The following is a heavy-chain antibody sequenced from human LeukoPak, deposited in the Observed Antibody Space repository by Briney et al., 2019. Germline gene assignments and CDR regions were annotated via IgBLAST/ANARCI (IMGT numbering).Heavy chain of an antibody. D-gene: IGHD4-17*01. V-gene: IGHV1-8*01. Sequence: ASVKLSCKASGYTFTSYDINWERQATGHGHEWMGWMNPNSGNTAYAQKFQGRVTMTRNTSISTAYMELSSLRSEDTAVYYCARDPGMTTDDYWGQGTLVTVSS. CDR2: MNPNSGNT. CDR3: ARDPGMTTDDY. CDR1: GYTFTSYD. J-gene: IGHJ4*02.